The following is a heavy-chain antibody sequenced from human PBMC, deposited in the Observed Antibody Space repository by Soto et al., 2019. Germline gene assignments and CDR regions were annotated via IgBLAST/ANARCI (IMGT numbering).Heavy chain of an antibody. V-gene: IGHV3-23*01. Sequence: VQLLESGGGLVQPGGSLRLSCVASGFTFSSYAMSWVRQAPGQRLEWVATFSGGRDTTWHADSVKGRFTVYRDSSKNTLSLQRNSLRPEDPALYYCAKATSATCTGSICYSFVYWGQGTLVTVSS. CDR3: AKATSATCTGSICYSFVY. J-gene: IGHJ4*02. CDR1: GFTFSSYA. CDR2: FSGGRDTT. D-gene: IGHD2-21*01.